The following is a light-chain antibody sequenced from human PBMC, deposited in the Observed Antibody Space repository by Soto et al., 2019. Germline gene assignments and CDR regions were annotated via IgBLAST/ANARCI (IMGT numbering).Light chain of an antibody. CDR2: DVS. CDR3: SSYTSSGTYV. Sequence: QSVLTQPASVSGSPGQSITISCTGTSGDVGGYNYVSWYQQHPGKAPKLMIYDVSNRPSGVSNRFSGSKSGNTASLTISGLQAEDEADYYCSSYTSSGTYVFGTGTRSPS. J-gene: IGLJ1*01. V-gene: IGLV2-14*01. CDR1: SGDVGGYNY.